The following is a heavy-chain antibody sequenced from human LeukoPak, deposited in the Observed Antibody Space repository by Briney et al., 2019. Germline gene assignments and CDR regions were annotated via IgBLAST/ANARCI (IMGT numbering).Heavy chain of an antibody. D-gene: IGHD5-12*01. Sequence: QSGGSLRLSCAASGFTFSSYAMSWVRQAPGKGLEWVSAISGSGGSTYYADSVKGRFTNSRDNAKNSLYLQMNSLRAEDTAVYYCARGQSGLSVWGQGTLVTVSS. CDR3: ARGQSGLSV. V-gene: IGHV3-23*01. CDR1: GFTFSSYA. CDR2: ISGSGGST. J-gene: IGHJ4*02.